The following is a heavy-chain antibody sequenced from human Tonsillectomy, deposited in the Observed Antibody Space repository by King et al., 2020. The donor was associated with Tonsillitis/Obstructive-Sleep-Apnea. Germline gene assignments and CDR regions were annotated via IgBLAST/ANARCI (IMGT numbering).Heavy chain of an antibody. CDR3: TXTXXXDTXXYLXXX. CDR2: IKSKTDGGTT. Sequence: VQLVESGGGLVKPGGXLRLSCAASXXXFXNAWMNWVRQAPGKGLEWVGRIKSKTDGGTTDYAAPVKGRFTISRDDSKNTLYLQMNSLKTEDTAVYYCTXTXXXDTXXYLXXXWGXXXLVSVS. CDR1: XXXFXNAW. V-gene: IGHV3-15*07. J-gene: IGHJ1*01. D-gene: IGHD2-8*01.